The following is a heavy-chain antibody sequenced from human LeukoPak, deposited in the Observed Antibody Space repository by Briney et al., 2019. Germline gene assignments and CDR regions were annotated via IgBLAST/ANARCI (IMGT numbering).Heavy chain of an antibody. Sequence: GGSLRLSCAASGFTFSSYGMHWVRQAPGKGLEWVAVISYDGSNKYYADSVKGRFTISRDNFKNTLYLQMNSLRAEDTAVYYCAKPFYCGGDCYYFDYWGQGTLVTVSS. CDR2: ISYDGSNK. CDR1: GFTFSSYG. V-gene: IGHV3-30*18. J-gene: IGHJ4*02. D-gene: IGHD2-21*02. CDR3: AKPFYCGGDCYYFDY.